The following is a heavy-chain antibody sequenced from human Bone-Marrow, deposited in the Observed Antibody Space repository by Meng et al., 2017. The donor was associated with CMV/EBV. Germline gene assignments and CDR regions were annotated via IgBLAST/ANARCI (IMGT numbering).Heavy chain of an antibody. J-gene: IGHJ4*02. V-gene: IGHV3-15*01. CDR1: GFSFSDAW. CDR2: IKSKTDGGTT. CDR3: TTDQPKWELLRFDY. D-gene: IGHD1-26*01. Sequence: GGSLRLSCAASGFSFSDAWMSWVRQAPGKGLEWVGRIKSKTDGGTTDYAAPVKGRFTISRDDSKNTLYLQMNSLKTKDTGVYYRTTDQPKWELLRFDYRGQGRLVTFYS.